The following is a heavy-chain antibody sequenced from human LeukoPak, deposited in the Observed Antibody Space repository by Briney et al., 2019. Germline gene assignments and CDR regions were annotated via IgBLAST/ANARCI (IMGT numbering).Heavy chain of an antibody. CDR1: GGSISSYY. Sequence: SETLSLTCTVSGGSISSYYWSWIRQPPGKGLEWIGYIYYSGSTNYNPSLKSRVTISVDTSKNQFSLKLSSVTAADTAVYYCASHGDSGAIGYWGQGTLVTVSS. CDR2: IYYSGST. D-gene: IGHD1-26*01. J-gene: IGHJ4*02. V-gene: IGHV4-59*08. CDR3: ASHGDSGAIGY.